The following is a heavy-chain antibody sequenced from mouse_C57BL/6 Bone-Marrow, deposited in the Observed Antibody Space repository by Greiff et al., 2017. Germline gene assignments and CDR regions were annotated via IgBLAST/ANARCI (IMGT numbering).Heavy chain of an antibody. CDR1: GFNIKDYY. J-gene: IGHJ3*01. Sequence: VQLQQSGAELVRPGASVKLSCTASGFNIKDYYMHWVKQRPEQGLEWIGRIDPEDGDTEYAPKFPGKATLTADTSSNTAYLQLSSLTSEDTAVYYCTTAYGKYEAGFAYWGQGTLVTVSA. D-gene: IGHD2-1*01. CDR3: TTAYGKYEAGFAY. V-gene: IGHV14-1*01. CDR2: IDPEDGDT.